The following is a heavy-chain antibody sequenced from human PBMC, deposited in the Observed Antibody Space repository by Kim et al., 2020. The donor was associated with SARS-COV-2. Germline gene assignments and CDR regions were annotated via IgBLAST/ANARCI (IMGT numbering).Heavy chain of an antibody. D-gene: IGHD3-16*02. J-gene: IGHJ4*02. CDR3: AKQGYETSVVTSYLDH. CDR2: ILHDGTNK. CDR1: GFTFTNYG. Sequence: GGSLILSCAASGFTFTNYGIHWVRQAPGKGLEWVASILHDGTNKYYAESVKGRFTISKDNSKNTLYLQMNSLRGEDTAVYYCAKQGYETSVVTSYLDHWGQGTLVAVSS. V-gene: IGHV3-30*18.